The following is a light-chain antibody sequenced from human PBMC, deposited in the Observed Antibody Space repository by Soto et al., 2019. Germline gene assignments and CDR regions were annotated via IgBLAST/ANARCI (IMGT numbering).Light chain of an antibody. V-gene: IGKV3-20*01. Sequence: EIVLTQSPDTLSLSPGERATLSCRASQSVSNNYLAWYQQKPGQTPRLLIYSTSARATGIPDRFSGSGSGTDFTLTISRLDPEDFAVYYCQQYGSSPYTFGQGTKVDIK. J-gene: IGKJ2*01. CDR3: QQYGSSPYT. CDR2: STS. CDR1: QSVSNNY.